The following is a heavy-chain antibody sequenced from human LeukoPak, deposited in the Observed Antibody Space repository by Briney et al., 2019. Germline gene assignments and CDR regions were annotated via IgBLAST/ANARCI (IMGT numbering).Heavy chain of an antibody. J-gene: IGHJ4*02. CDR3: ATDCSGGSCYTAGDY. V-gene: IGHV1-18*01. Sequence: ASVKVSCKASGGTFSSYAISWVRQAPGQGLEWMGWISTYNGNTNYAQKLQGRVTMTTDTSTSTAYMELRSLRSDDTAVYYCATDCSGGSCYTAGDYWGQGTLVTVPS. CDR1: GGTFSSYA. D-gene: IGHD2-15*01. CDR2: ISTYNGNT.